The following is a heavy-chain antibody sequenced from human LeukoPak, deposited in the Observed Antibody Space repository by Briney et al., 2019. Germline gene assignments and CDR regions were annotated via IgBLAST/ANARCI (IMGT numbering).Heavy chain of an antibody. CDR2: VYYSGST. CDR3: ARDLRDPDAFDI. J-gene: IGHJ3*02. Sequence: SETLSLTCTVSGGSISKYYWSWIRQSPGKGLEWIGYVYYSGSTIYNPSLKSRVTISVDTSKNQFSLKLSSVTAADTAVYYCARDLRDPDAFDIWGQGTMVTVSS. CDR1: GGSISKYY. V-gene: IGHV4-59*01. D-gene: IGHD5-24*01.